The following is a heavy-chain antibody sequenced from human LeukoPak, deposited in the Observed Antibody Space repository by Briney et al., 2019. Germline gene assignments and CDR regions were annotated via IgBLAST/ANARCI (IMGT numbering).Heavy chain of an antibody. V-gene: IGHV3-23*01. CDR3: AKDHPYSSSSPDAFDI. Sequence: GGSLRLSCAASGFTFSTYAMSWVRQAPGKGLEWVSAISGSGGSTYYADSVKGRFTISRDNSKNTLYLQMNSLRAEDTAVYYCAKDHPYSSSSPDAFDIWGQGTMVTVSS. D-gene: IGHD6-6*01. J-gene: IGHJ3*02. CDR2: ISGSGGST. CDR1: GFTFSTYA.